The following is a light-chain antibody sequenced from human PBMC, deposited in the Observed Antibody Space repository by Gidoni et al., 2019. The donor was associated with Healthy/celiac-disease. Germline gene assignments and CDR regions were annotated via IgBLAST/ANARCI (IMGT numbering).Light chain of an antibody. CDR1: QIVSSSY. V-gene: IGKV3-20*01. Sequence: EIVLTQSPRTLSLSPGERATLSCRASQIVSSSYLSWYQQKPGQAPRLLIYGASSRATGIPDRFSGSGAGTDFTLTISRLEPEDFAVYYCQQYGSSPPWTFGQGTKLEIK. CDR2: GAS. J-gene: IGKJ2*02. CDR3: QQYGSSPPWT.